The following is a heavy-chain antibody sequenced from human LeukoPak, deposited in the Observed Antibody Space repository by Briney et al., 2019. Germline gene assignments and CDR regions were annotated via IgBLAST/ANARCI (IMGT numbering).Heavy chain of an antibody. D-gene: IGHD2/OR15-2a*01. V-gene: IGHV1-2*02. J-gene: IGHJ4*02. CDR1: GYTFTGYY. CDR3: ARVSSFSNYFDY. Sequence: ASVKVSCKASGYTFTGYYMHWVRQAPGQGLEWMGWINPNSGGTNYAQKLQGRVTMTTDTSTSTAYMELRSLRSDDTAVYYCARVSSFSNYFDYWGQGTLVTVSS. CDR2: INPNSGGT.